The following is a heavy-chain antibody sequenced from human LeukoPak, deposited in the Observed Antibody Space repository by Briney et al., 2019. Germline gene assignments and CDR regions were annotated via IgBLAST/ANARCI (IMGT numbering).Heavy chain of an antibody. CDR3: ARGDFCSSSNCYLRPMDV. D-gene: IGHD2-2*01. J-gene: IGHJ6*03. Sequence: SETLSLTCTVSGGSISDYYWNWIRQPPGKGLEWIGYIYYSGSTTYNPSLKSRVTMSVDTAKNQFSLKLRSVTAADTAVYYCARGDFCSSSNCYLRPMDVCGKGTTVTVSS. CDR2: IYYSGST. CDR1: GGSISDYY. V-gene: IGHV4-59*01.